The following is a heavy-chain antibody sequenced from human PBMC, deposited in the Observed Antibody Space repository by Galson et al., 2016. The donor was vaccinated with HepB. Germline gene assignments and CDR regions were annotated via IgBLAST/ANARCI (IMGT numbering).Heavy chain of an antibody. J-gene: IGHJ4*02. CDR1: GFTFSNYA. CDR2: VSGSGARR. V-gene: IGHV3-23*01. Sequence: SLRLSCAASGFTFSNYAMSWVRQAPGKGLEWVAVVSGSGARRYYADSVKGRFTISRDNSQNTLDLQMNSLRAEDTAVYYCAKDESNRHLFDYWGQGTLVTVSS. CDR3: AKDESNRHLFDY.